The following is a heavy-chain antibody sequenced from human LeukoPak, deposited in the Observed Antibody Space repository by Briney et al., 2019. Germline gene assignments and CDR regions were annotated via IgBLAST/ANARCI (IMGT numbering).Heavy chain of an antibody. CDR1: GYTFTGYY. V-gene: IGHV1-2*02. D-gene: IGHD5-12*01. J-gene: IGHJ6*02. CDR2: INPSSGGT. CDR3: ARDLFIVATTNYYYYGMDV. Sequence: ASVKVSCKASGYTFTGYYMHWVRQAPGQGLEWMGWINPSSGGTNYAQKFQGRVTMTRDTSISTAYMELSRLRSGDTAVYYCARDLFIVATTNYYYYGMDVWGQGTTVTVSS.